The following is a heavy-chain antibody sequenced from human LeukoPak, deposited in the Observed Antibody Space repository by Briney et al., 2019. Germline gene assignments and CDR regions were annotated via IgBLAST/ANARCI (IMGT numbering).Heavy chain of an antibody. V-gene: IGHV3-23*01. Sequence: QPGGSLRLSCAASGFTYSSNAMSWVRQAPGKGLEWVSGITVSGGNTYYADSVKGRFTISRDNSKNTLYLQMNSLRAEDTAVYYCAKVLKYQLTFFGYWGQGTLVTVSS. D-gene: IGHD2-2*01. CDR1: GFTYSSNA. J-gene: IGHJ4*02. CDR2: ITVSGGNT. CDR3: AKVLKYQLTFFGY.